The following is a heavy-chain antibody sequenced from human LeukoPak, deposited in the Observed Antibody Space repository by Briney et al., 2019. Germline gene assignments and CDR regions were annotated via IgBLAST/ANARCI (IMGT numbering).Heavy chain of an antibody. D-gene: IGHD3-16*01. Sequence: GGSLRLSCAASGFTFSSYWMHWVRQAPGKGLVWVSRINSDGSSTSYADSVKGRFTIPRDNAKNTLYLQMNSLRAEDTAVYYCAREGGRNWFDPWGQGTLVTVSS. CDR3: AREGGRNWFDP. CDR2: INSDGSST. V-gene: IGHV3-74*01. CDR1: GFTFSSYW. J-gene: IGHJ5*02.